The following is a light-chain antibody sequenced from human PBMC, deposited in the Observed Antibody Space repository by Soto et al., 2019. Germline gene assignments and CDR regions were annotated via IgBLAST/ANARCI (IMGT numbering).Light chain of an antibody. Sequence: EIVLTQSPGTLSLSPGERATLSCRASQSVSSSYLAWYQQKPGQAPRLLIYGASSRPTGIPDRFSGSVSGTDFTLTISILEPEDFAVYYCQQYGSSPHTFGQGTKLEIK. CDR2: GAS. CDR1: QSVSSSY. CDR3: QQYGSSPHT. V-gene: IGKV3-20*01. J-gene: IGKJ2*01.